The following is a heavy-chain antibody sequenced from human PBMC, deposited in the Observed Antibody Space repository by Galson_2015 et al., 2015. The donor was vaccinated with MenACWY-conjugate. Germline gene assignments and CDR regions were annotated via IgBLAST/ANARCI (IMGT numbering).Heavy chain of an antibody. D-gene: IGHD3-16*01. CDR3: ARLGENYRTSSHFDY. CDR2: ITSDGRST. CDR1: GFTFSTYW. Sequence: SLRLSCAASGFTFSTYWMHWVRQAPGKGLVWVSRITSDGRSTSYADSVKGRFTISRDNAKNTLYLQMNSLRAEDTAVYYCARLGENYRTSSHFDYWGQGTLVTVSS. V-gene: IGHV3-74*01. J-gene: IGHJ4*02.